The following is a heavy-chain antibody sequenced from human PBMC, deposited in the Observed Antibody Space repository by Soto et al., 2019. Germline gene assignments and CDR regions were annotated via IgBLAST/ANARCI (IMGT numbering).Heavy chain of an antibody. V-gene: IGHV4-31*03. D-gene: IGHD6-19*01. Sequence: QVQLQESGPGLVKPSQTLSLTCTVSGGSISSGGYYWSWIRQHPGKGLEWIGYIYYSGGKYYNPSLKSRVTLSVDMSKNQSSLKLSSVTAADTAVYYCARGSIAVVGTEWFDPWGQGTLFTVSS. CDR3: ARGSIAVVGTEWFDP. J-gene: IGHJ5*02. CDR2: IYYSGGK. CDR1: GGSISSGGYY.